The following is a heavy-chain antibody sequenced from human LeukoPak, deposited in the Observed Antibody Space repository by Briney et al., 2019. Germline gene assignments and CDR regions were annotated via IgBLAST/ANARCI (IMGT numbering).Heavy chain of an antibody. CDR1: GFTVNSNY. D-gene: IGHD5-12*01. CDR2: ISSSSTI. Sequence: GGSLRLSCAASGFTVNSNYMSWVRQAPGKGLEWVSYISSSSTIYYADSVKGRFTISRDNAKNSLYLRMNSLRAEDTAVYYCARAGNHRNSGYDYWGQGTLVTVSS. CDR3: ARAGNHRNSGYDY. V-gene: IGHV3-69-1*01. J-gene: IGHJ4*02.